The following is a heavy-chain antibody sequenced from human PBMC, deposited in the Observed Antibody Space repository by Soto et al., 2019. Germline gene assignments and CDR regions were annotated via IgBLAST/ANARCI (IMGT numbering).Heavy chain of an antibody. V-gene: IGHV4-34*01. Sequence: PSETLSLTCAVYGGSFSAHYWNWIRQPPRKGLEWIGEIHHSGSTNYNPSLKSRVTISVDTSKNQFSLKLSSVTAADTAVYYCARGGYYDFWSGYSPSYSFDYWGQGTLVTVSS. CDR3: ARGGYYDFWSGYSPSYSFDY. D-gene: IGHD3-3*01. J-gene: IGHJ4*02. CDR2: IHHSGST. CDR1: GGSFSAHY.